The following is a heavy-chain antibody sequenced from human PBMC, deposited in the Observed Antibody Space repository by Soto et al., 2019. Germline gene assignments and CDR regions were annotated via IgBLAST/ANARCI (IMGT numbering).Heavy chain of an antibody. CDR1: GFTFSSYA. Sequence: GGSLRLSCAASGFTFSSYAMSWVRQAPGKGLEWVSAIVGSGGTTYYADSVKGRFTISRDNSRNTLYLQMNSLRAEDTAVFYCAKLSGADYRDLCFYGFDPWGQGTLVTVSS. CDR3: AKLSGADYRDLCFYGFDP. V-gene: IGHV3-23*01. D-gene: IGHD4-17*01. CDR2: IVGSGGTT. J-gene: IGHJ5*02.